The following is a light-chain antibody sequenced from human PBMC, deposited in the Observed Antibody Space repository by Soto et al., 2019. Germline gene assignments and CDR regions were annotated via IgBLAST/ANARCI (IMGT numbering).Light chain of an antibody. CDR1: NIGSKL. Sequence: SYELTQPPSVSVAPGKTASITCGGDNIGSKLVHWNRQKPGQAPMLVIFYDSDRPSGIAERFSGSNSGNTATLTISRVEGGDEADYYCQVWDSSSDLYVFGTGTKLTVL. J-gene: IGLJ1*01. CDR3: QVWDSSSDLYV. CDR2: YDS. V-gene: IGLV3-21*04.